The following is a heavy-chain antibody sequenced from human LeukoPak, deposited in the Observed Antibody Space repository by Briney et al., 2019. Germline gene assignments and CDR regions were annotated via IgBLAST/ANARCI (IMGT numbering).Heavy chain of an antibody. J-gene: IGHJ6*03. Sequence: SVKVSCKASGYTFTSYAISWVRQAPGQGLEWMGGIIPIFGTANYAQKFQGRVTITADESTSTAYMELSSLRSEDTAVYYCARTGRQLGRSHYYYYYMDVWGKGTTVTVSS. CDR1: GYTFTSYA. D-gene: IGHD6-13*01. CDR3: ARTGRQLGRSHYYYYYMDV. CDR2: IIPIFGTA. V-gene: IGHV1-69*13.